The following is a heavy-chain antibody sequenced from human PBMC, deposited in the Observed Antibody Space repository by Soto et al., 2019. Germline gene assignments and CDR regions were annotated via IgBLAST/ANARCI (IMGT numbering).Heavy chain of an antibody. Sequence: GGSLRLSCAASGFTFSSYAMSWVRQAPGKGLEWVSAISGSGGSTYYADSVKGRFTISRDNSKNTLYLQMNSLRAEDTAVYYCAKAVGYGSGSYSPFDYWGQGTLVTVSS. D-gene: IGHD3-10*01. CDR2: ISGSGGST. J-gene: IGHJ4*02. CDR3: AKAVGYGSGSYSPFDY. V-gene: IGHV3-23*01. CDR1: GFTFSSYA.